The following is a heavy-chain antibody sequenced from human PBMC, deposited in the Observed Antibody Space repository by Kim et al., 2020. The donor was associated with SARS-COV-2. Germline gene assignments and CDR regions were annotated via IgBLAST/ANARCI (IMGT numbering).Heavy chain of an antibody. Sequence: SETLSLTCAVYGGSFSGYYWSWIRQPPGKGLEWIGEINHSGSTNYNPSLKSRVTISVDTSKNQFSLKLSSVTAADTAVYYCARNIGYYGSGSYYGDYWGQGTLVTVSS. J-gene: IGHJ4*02. CDR3: ARNIGYYGSGSYYGDY. CDR2: INHSGST. V-gene: IGHV4-34*01. D-gene: IGHD3-10*01. CDR1: GGSFSGYY.